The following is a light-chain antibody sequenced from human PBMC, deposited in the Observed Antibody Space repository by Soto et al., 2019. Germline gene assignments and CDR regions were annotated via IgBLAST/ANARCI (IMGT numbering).Light chain of an antibody. Sequence: EIVLTQSPAPLYLSPGERATLSCRASESVGPQIAWYQQRPGQAPRLIIQDISNRATDIPDRFSGSGSGTEFTLTISTLEPEDFAVYYCHQRSSWPRTFGQGTTLEI. CDR2: DIS. J-gene: IGKJ2*01. V-gene: IGKV3-11*01. CDR1: ESVGPQ. CDR3: HQRSSWPRT.